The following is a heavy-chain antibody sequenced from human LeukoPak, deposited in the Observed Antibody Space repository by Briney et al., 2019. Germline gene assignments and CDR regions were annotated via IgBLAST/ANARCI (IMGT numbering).Heavy chain of an antibody. J-gene: IGHJ4*02. V-gene: IGHV3-74*01. CDR3: GTVFDF. CDR1: GFKLSNYW. Sequence: GGSLRLSCVVSGFKLSNYWMHWDRQPPGKGLVWVSRINNDGSGTSYADSVKGRFTISRDIAKNTVYLQMNSLRVGDTAVYYCGTVFDFWGQGTLVTVSS. CDR2: INNDGSGT.